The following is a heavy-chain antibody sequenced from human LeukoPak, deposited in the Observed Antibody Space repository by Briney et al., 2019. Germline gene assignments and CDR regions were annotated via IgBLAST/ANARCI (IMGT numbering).Heavy chain of an antibody. J-gene: IGHJ1*01. CDR3: ARVGDSSGYRVEYFQH. V-gene: IGHV4-59*01. D-gene: IGHD3-22*01. Sequence: PSETLSLTCTVSGGSISSYYWSWIRQPPGKGLEWIGYIYYSGSTNYNPSLKSRVTISVDTSKKQISLKLSSVTAADTAVYYCARVGDSSGYRVEYFQHWGQGTLVTVSS. CDR2: IYYSGST. CDR1: GGSISSYY.